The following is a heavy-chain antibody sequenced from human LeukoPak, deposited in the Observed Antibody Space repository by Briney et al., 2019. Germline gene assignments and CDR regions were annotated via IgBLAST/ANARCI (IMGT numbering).Heavy chain of an antibody. CDR1: GFTFSSYG. D-gene: IGHD1-26*01. J-gene: IGHJ6*04. CDR2: IRYDGSNK. V-gene: IGHV3-30*02. CDR3: AKDWTRGEWELLPV. Sequence: GGSLRLSCAASGFTFSSYGMHWVRQAPGKGLEWEAFIRYDGSNKYYADSVKGRFTISRDNSKNTLYLQMNSLRAEDAAVYYCAKDWTRGEWELLPVWGKGTTVTVSS.